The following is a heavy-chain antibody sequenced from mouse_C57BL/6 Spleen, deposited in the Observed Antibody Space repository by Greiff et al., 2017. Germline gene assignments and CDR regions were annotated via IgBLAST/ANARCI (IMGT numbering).Heavy chain of an antibody. J-gene: IGHJ2*01. D-gene: IGHD2-4*01. Sequence: VQLQQPGAELVMPGASVKLSCKASGYTFTSYWMHWVKQRPGQGLEWIGEIDPSDSYTNYNQKFKGKSTLTVDKSSSTAYMQLSSLTSEDSAVYYCARSPVYYDYDKGVWGQGTTLTVSS. CDR1: GYTFTSYW. CDR2: IDPSDSYT. V-gene: IGHV1-69*01. CDR3: ARSPVYYDYDKGV.